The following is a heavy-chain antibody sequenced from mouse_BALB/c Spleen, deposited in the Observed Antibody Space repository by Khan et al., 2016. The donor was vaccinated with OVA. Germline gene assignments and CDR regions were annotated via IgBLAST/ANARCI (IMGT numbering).Heavy chain of an antibody. V-gene: IGHV1-85*01. Sequence: QVQLQQSGAELVKPGASVKLSCKASGYTFTSYDINWVRQRPEQGLEWIGWMFPGDGSTKYNENFKGKATLITDKSSSTAYMQLSRLTSEDSGAYFCARGGYGGFAYWGQGTLVTVSA. CDR3: ARGGYGGFAY. D-gene: IGHD2-14*01. CDR2: MFPGDGST. CDR1: GYTFTSYD. J-gene: IGHJ3*01.